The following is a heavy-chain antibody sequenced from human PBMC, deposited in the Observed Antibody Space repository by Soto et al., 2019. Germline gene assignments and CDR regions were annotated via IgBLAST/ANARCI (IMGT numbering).Heavy chain of an antibody. V-gene: IGHV1-18*01. J-gene: IGHJ3*02. Sequence: ASVKVSCEASGYTFTSYGISWVRQAPGQGLEWMGWISAYNGNTNYAQKLQGRVTMTTDTSTSTAYMELRSLRSDDTAVYYCARISSSWSNDAFDIWGQGTMVTVSS. D-gene: IGHD6-13*01. CDR3: ARISSSWSNDAFDI. CDR2: ISAYNGNT. CDR1: GYTFTSYG.